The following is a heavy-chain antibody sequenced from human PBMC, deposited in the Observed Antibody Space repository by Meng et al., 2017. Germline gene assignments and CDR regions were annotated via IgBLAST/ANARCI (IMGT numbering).Heavy chain of an antibody. CDR1: GYSISSGYY. CDR2: IYYSGST. CDR3: AREPRGYSGYVSGY. D-gene: IGHD5-12*01. Sequence: GSLRLSCTVSGYSISSGYYWGWIRQPPGKGLEWIGSIYYSGSTYYNPSLKSRVTISVDTSKNQFSLKLSSVTAADTAVYYCAREPRGYSGYVSGYWGQGTLVTVSS. V-gene: IGHV4-38-2*02. J-gene: IGHJ4*02.